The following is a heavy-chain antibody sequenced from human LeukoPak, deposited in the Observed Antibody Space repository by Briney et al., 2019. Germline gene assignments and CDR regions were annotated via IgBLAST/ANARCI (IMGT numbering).Heavy chain of an antibody. CDR1: GYNLISYG. Sequence: RASVKVSCKASGYNLISYGIIWVRQAPGQGLEWMGWISAYNVNTNYAQKFQGRVTITTETSTSTAYMELRSLKSDDTAVYFCARPYDTSGYYNYYFDYWGQGTLVTVSS. J-gene: IGHJ4*02. V-gene: IGHV1-18*01. D-gene: IGHD3-22*01. CDR2: ISAYNVNT. CDR3: ARPYDTSGYYNYYFDY.